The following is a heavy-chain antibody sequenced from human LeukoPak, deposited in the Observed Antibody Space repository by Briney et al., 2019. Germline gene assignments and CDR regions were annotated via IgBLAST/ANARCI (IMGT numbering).Heavy chain of an antibody. J-gene: IGHJ6*03. CDR1: GFTFSSYG. V-gene: IGHV3-30*02. Sequence: PGGSLRLSCAASGFTFSSYGMHWVRQAPGKGLEWVAFIRYDGSNKYYADSVKGRFTISRDNPKNTLYLQMNSLRAEDTAVYYCAKGPRYYYYYMDVWGKGTTVTVSS. CDR2: IRYDGSNK. CDR3: AKGPRYYYYYMDV.